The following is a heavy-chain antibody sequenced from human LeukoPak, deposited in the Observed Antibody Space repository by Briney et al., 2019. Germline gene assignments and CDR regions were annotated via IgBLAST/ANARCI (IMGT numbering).Heavy chain of an antibody. D-gene: IGHD4-23*01. J-gene: IGHJ4*02. Sequence: SETLSLTCTVSGGSISSYYWSWIRQPPGKGLEWIGYIYYSGSTNYNPSLKSRVTISVDTSKNQFSLKLSSVTAADTAVYYCARNYGGNSGFDYWGQGTLVTVSS. CDR1: GGSISSYY. CDR2: IYYSGST. CDR3: ARNYGGNSGFDY. V-gene: IGHV4-59*01.